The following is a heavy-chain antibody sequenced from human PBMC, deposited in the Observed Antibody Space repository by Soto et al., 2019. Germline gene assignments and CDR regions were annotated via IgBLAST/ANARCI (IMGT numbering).Heavy chain of an antibody. Sequence: QVQLVQSGAEVKKHGSSVKVSCKASGGTFSSYAISWVRQAPGQGLEWMGGIIPIFGTANYAQKFQGRVTITADKSTGTAYMELSSLRSEDTAVYYCARALGYGGNSGSGDYWGQGTLVTVSS. J-gene: IGHJ4*02. D-gene: IGHD4-17*01. V-gene: IGHV1-69*06. CDR3: ARALGYGGNSGSGDY. CDR2: IIPIFGTA. CDR1: GGTFSSYA.